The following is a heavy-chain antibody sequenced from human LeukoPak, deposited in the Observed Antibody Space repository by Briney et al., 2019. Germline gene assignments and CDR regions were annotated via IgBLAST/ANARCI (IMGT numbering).Heavy chain of an antibody. CDR1: GGSISSYY. V-gene: IGHV4-59*01. Sequence: KPSETLSLTCTVSGGSISSYYWSWIRQPPGKGLEWIGYIYYSGSTNYNPSLKSRVTISVDTSKNQFSLKLSSVTAADTAVYYCARTVATIKDYYYGMDVWGQGTTVTVSS. D-gene: IGHD5-12*01. CDR2: IYYSGST. CDR3: ARTVATIKDYYYGMDV. J-gene: IGHJ6*02.